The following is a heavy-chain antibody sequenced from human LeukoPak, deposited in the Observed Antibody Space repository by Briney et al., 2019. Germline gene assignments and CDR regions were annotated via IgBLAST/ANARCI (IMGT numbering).Heavy chain of an antibody. CDR1: GYTFTGYY. J-gene: IGHJ5*02. CDR2: INPNSGGT. CDR3: ARDEGSGSYYVNWFDP. D-gene: IGHD3-10*01. Sequence: ASVKVSCKASGYTFTGYYMHWVRQAPGQGLEWMGWINPNSGGTNYAQKFQGRVTMTRDTSISTAYMELSSLRSGDTAVYYCARDEGSGSYYVNWFDPWGQGTLVTVSS. V-gene: IGHV1-2*02.